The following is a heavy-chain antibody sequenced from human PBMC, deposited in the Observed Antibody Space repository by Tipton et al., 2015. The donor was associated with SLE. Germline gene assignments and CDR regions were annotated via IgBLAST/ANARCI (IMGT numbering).Heavy chain of an antibody. J-gene: IGHJ6*02. CDR2: ISYDGSNK. CDR3: ARSWGGDYQAYYGMDV. CDR1: GFTFSSYA. Sequence: SLRLSCAASGFTFSSYAMHWVRQAPGKGLEWVAVISYDGSNKYYADSVKGRFTISRDNSKNTLYLQMNSLRAGDTAVYYCARSWGGDYQAYYGMDVWGQGTTVTVSS. D-gene: IGHD4-17*01. V-gene: IGHV3-30-3*01.